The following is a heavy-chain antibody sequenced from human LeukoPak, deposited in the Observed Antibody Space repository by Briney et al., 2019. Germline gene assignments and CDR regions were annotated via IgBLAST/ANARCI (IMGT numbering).Heavy chain of an antibody. CDR1: GGSISSYY. CDR2: ISYSGST. Sequence: SETLSLTCTVSGGSISSYYWSWIRQPPGKVLEWIGYISYSGSTNFNPSLKSRVTISVDTSKNQFSLKLSSVTAADTAVYYCAREGTAGSNLNWFDPWGQGTLVTVSS. V-gene: IGHV4-59*01. J-gene: IGHJ5*02. D-gene: IGHD1-1*01. CDR3: AREGTAGSNLNWFDP.